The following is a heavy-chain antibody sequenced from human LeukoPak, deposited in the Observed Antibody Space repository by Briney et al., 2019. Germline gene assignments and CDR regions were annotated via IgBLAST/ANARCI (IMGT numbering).Heavy chain of an antibody. D-gene: IGHD2-2*01. V-gene: IGHV3-7*01. Sequence: PGGSLRLSCTASGFTFNNYWMTWVRQAPGKGLEWVANIKQDGSQKYYVDSVKGRFTISRDNTKNSVYLQMNSLRAEDTAVYYCGRSGDIVVVSADYWDQGTLVTVSS. CDR1: GFTFNNYW. CDR2: IKQDGSQK. CDR3: GRSGDIVVVSADY. J-gene: IGHJ4*02.